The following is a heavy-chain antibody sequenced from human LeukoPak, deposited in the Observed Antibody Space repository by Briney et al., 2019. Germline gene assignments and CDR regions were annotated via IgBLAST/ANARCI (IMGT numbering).Heavy chain of an antibody. CDR2: ISSSSSYT. Sequence: GGSLRLSCAASGFTFSDYYMSWIRQAPGKGLEWASYISSSSSYTNYADSVKGRFTISRDNAKNSLYLQMNSLRAEDTAVYYCARAQYRYYFDYWGQGTLVTVSS. D-gene: IGHD3-16*02. CDR1: GFTFSDYY. CDR3: ARAQYRYYFDY. V-gene: IGHV3-11*05. J-gene: IGHJ4*02.